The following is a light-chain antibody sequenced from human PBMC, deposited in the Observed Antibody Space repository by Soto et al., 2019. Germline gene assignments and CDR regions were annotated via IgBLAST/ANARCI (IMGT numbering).Light chain of an antibody. J-gene: IGLJ3*02. V-gene: IGLV1-47*01. CDR1: SSSIGSNY. Sequence: QSVLTQPPSASGTPGQRVTISCSESSSSIGSNYIYWYQQLPGTAPKLLIYRDSQRPSGVPDRFSGSKSGTSASLAISGLRSEDEADYYCASWDVSLEAWVFGGGTKLTVL. CDR3: ASWDVSLEAWV. CDR2: RDS.